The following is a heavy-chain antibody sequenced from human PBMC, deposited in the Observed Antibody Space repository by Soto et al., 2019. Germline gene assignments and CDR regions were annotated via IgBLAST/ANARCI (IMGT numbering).Heavy chain of an antibody. CDR3: ARDGSSNHYYYYGMDV. J-gene: IGHJ6*02. D-gene: IGHD6-13*01. CDR1: GFTFSSYG. V-gene: IGHV3-33*01. Sequence: QVQLVESGGGVVQPGRSLRLSCAASGFTFSSYGMHWVRQAPGKGLEWVAVIWYDGSNKYYADSVKGQFTISRDNSKNTLYLQMNSLRAEDTAVYYCARDGSSNHYYYYGMDVWGQGTTVTVSS. CDR2: IWYDGSNK.